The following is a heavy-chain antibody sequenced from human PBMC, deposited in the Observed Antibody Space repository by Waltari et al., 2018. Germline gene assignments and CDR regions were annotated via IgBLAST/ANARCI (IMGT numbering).Heavy chain of an antibody. Sequence: EVQLLESGGGLVPPGGSLRLSCVASGFVFGSYAMTWVRQAPGKGLEWVSGVSAKSDFTNYADSVKGRFTISRDNSKNTLYLQMNSLRVEDAALYYCARYISRGRELMSWGQGTLVTVSS. D-gene: IGHD1-7*01. J-gene: IGHJ4*02. CDR2: VSAKSDFT. CDR3: ARYISRGRELMS. V-gene: IGHV3-23*01. CDR1: GFVFGSYA.